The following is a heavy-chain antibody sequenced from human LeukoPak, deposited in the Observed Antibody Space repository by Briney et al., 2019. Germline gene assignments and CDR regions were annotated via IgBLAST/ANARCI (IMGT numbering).Heavy chain of an antibody. J-gene: IGHJ5*02. V-gene: IGHV4-30-2*01. CDR2: IYHSGST. Sequence: SQTLSLTCAVSGGSISSGGYSWSWIRQPPGKGLEWIGYIYHSGSTYYNPSLKSRVTISVDRSKNQFSLKLSSVTAADTAVYYCARAEYQLLYNWFDPWGQGTLVTVSS. D-gene: IGHD2-2*01. CDR3: ARAEYQLLYNWFDP. CDR1: GGSISSGGYS.